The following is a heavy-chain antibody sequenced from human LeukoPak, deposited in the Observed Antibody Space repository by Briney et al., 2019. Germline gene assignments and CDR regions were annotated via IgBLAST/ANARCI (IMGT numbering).Heavy chain of an antibody. CDR2: STYSGST. Sequence: SETLSHTCTVSGGSISSHLWSWLRQPRGKGLEWIGYSTYSGSTNNNPSLKRLVTITVDSSKNQCSLKLSSVTAAYTAVYSCARAGSSPFDYWGQGTLVTVSS. V-gene: IGHV4-59*11. CDR3: ARAGSSPFDY. D-gene: IGHD3-10*01. CDR1: GGSISSHL. J-gene: IGHJ4*02.